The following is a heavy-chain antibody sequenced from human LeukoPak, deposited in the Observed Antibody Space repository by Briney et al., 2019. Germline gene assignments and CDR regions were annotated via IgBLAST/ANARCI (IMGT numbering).Heavy chain of an antibody. J-gene: IGHJ3*02. V-gene: IGHV4-34*01. D-gene: IGHD6-13*01. CDR2: ICSSGST. Sequence: GSLRLSCAASGFTFSSYSMNWVRQPPGKGLEWIGSICSSGSTNYNPSLKSRVTISVDTSKNQFSLKLSSVTAADTAVYYCARRRIAAAVRAFDIWGQGTMVTVSS. CDR3: ARRRIAAAVRAFDI. CDR1: GFTFSSYS.